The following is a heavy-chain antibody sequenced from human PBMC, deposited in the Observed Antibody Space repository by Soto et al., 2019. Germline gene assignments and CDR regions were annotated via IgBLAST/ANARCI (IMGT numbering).Heavy chain of an antibody. Sequence: EVQLVQSGAEVKKPGESLKISCKGSGYSFTSYWIGWVRQMPGKGLEWMGIIYPGDSDTRYSPSFQGQVTISADKSISTAYLQWSSLKASDTARYYCASRARNGSYYHPWFYPWGQGTLVTVSS. J-gene: IGHJ5*02. CDR2: IYPGDSDT. CDR1: GYSFTSYW. D-gene: IGHD1-26*01. V-gene: IGHV5-51*03. CDR3: ASRARNGSYYHPWFYP.